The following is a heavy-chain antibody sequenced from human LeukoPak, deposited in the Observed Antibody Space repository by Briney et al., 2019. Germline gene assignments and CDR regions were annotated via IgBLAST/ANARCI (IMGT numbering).Heavy chain of an antibody. D-gene: IGHD4-11*01. CDR1: GGTFSSYA. V-gene: IGHV1-46*01. Sequence: ASVEVSCKASGGTFSSYAISWVRQAPGQGLEWMGKINPSGGSTSYAQKFQGRVTMTRDTSTSTVYMELSSLRSEDTAVYYCARDPLGVTTSWGYYYGMDVWGQGTTVTVSS. J-gene: IGHJ6*02. CDR3: ARDPLGVTTSWGYYYGMDV. CDR2: INPSGGST.